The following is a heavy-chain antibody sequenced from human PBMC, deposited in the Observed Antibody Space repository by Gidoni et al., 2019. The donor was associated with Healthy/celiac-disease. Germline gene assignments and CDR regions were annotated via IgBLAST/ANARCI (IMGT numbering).Heavy chain of an antibody. D-gene: IGHD2-2*01. CDR3: ARGVEDIVVVPAAHNFDY. V-gene: IGHV4-61*01. J-gene: IGHJ4*02. CDR2: IYYSGST. Sequence: QVQLQESGPGLVKPSETLSLTCTVSGGSVSSGSYYWSWIRQPPGKGLEWIGYIYYSGSTNYNTSLKSRVTISVDTSKNQFSLKLSSVTAADTAVYYCARGVEDIVVVPAAHNFDYWGQGTLVTVSS. CDR1: GGSVSSGSYY.